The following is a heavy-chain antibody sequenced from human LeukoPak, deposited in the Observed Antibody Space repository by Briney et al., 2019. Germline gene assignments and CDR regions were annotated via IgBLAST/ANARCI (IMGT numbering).Heavy chain of an antibody. J-gene: IGHJ4*02. CDR3: IKYITSSDKNDC. V-gene: IGHV3-73*01. CDR1: GFDFSASA. CDR2: IRDKANKYTT. D-gene: IGHD6-6*01. Sequence: GGSLRLSWAAAGFDFSASALHWVRQASGKGLEWVGRIRDKANKYTTAYAPSVRGRFTISRDDSRNTAFLQMDSLKVEDSALYYCIKYITSSDKNDCWGQGTLVTVSS.